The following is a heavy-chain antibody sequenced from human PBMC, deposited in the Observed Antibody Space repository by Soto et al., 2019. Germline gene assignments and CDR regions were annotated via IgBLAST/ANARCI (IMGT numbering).Heavy chain of an antibody. CDR3: AREGSSRHPLKWFDS. Sequence: GGSLRLSCAASGFTFSSYSMNWVRQAPGKGLEWLSYISSSSSTIYYADSVKGRFTISRDNAKNSLYLQMNSLRAEDTAVYYCAREGSSRHPLKWFDSRVQGTLLTVSS. J-gene: IGHJ5*01. CDR1: GFTFSSYS. V-gene: IGHV3-48*01. CDR2: ISSSSSTI. D-gene: IGHD6-19*01.